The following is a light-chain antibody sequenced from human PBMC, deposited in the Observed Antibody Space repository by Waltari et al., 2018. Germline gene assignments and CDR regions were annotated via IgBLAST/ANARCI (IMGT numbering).Light chain of an antibody. CDR1: SDDVGNYDF. CDR3: CSYVGSTDPHWV. V-gene: IGLV2-23*01. Sequence: QSALTQPASVSGSPGQSITISCTGTSDDVGNYDFVSWYQYHPGKAPKLMIYEGTKRPPGVSNRFSGSSSGNTASLTISGLQAEDEGDYYCCSYVGSTDPHWVFGGGTKLTVL. J-gene: IGLJ3*02. CDR2: EGT.